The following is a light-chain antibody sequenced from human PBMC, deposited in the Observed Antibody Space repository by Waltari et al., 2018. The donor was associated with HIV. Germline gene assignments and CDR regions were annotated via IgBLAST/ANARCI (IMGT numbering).Light chain of an antibody. Sequence: QSVLTQPPSASGTPGHSVTISCSGSSSNIGSNFVYWYQQLPGAAPKLLIFRNNQGPSGVPDRFSGSKSGTSASLAISGLRSEDEADYYCAAWDDSLREVFGGGTKLTVL. CDR2: RNN. CDR1: SSNIGSNF. J-gene: IGLJ3*02. CDR3: AAWDDSLREV. V-gene: IGLV1-47*01.